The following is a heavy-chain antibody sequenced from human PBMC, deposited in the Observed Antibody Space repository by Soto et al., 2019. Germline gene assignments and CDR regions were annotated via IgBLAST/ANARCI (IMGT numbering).Heavy chain of an antibody. J-gene: IGHJ4*02. D-gene: IGHD5-12*01. V-gene: IGHV4-39*01. CDR2: IYYDGNT. CDR1: GGSVSSSSYY. Sequence: SETLSLTCTVSGGSVSSSSYYWGWIHQPPGKGLESIANIYYDGNTYYNPSLKSRVTISLDTSKNQFSLRLNSVTAADTAVYYCARGVATVVTSYFDYWGQGTLVTVSS. CDR3: ARGVATVVTSYFDY.